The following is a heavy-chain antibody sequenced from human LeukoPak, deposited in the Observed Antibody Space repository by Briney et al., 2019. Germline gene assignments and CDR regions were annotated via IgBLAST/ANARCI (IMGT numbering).Heavy chain of an antibody. CDR3: ARRTRLWDTAAFDI. J-gene: IGHJ3*02. Sequence: SQTLSLTCTVSGGSISSSSYYWGWISPPPGKGLEWIGSIYYSGSTYYHPSLNSRATISVDTSKNQFSRKLSSVTAADTAVYYCARRTRLWDTAAFDIWGERTMVTVSS. CDR1: GGSISSSSYY. D-gene: IGHD3-16*01. CDR2: IYYSGST. V-gene: IGHV4-39*01.